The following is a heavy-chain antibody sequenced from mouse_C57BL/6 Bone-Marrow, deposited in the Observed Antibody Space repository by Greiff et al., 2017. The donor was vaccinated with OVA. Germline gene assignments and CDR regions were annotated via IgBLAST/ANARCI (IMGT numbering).Heavy chain of an antibody. Sequence: EVQLQQSGPGLAKPSQTLSLTCSVTGYSITSDYWNWIRKFPGNKLEYMGYISYSGSTYYNPSLKSRISITRDTSKNQYYLQLNSVTTEDTATYYCARYPFYGSRGWYFDVWGTGTTVTVSS. CDR3: ARYPFYGSRGWYFDV. D-gene: IGHD1-1*01. CDR2: ISYSGST. CDR1: GYSITSDY. J-gene: IGHJ1*03. V-gene: IGHV3-8*01.